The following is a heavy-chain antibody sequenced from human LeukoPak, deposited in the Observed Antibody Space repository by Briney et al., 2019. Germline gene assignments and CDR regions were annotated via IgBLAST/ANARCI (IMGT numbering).Heavy chain of an antibody. CDR1: GGSISSYY. CDR3: ARGFSSGVFGYCSSTSCYNWFDP. CDR2: IYTSGST. J-gene: IGHJ5*02. D-gene: IGHD2-2*01. V-gene: IGHV4-4*07. Sequence: SETLSLTCTVSGGSISSYYWSWIRQPAGKGLEWIGRIYTSGSTNYNPSLKSRVTISVDTSKNQFSLKLSSVTAADTAVYYCARGFSSGVFGYCSSTSCYNWFDPWGQGTLVTVSS.